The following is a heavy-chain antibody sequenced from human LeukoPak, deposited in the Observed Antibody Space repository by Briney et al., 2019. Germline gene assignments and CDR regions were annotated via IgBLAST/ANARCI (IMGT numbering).Heavy chain of an antibody. D-gene: IGHD5-18*01. V-gene: IGHV3-7*01. CDR3: ARDGYNYVNRFDY. Sequence: TGGSLRLSCAVSVFTFMIYCMTCVREAREKGLVGGGNIKQDGSEKYYVDSVNGRFTISRDNANNSLYLQMNSLRAEDTAVYYCARDGYNYVNRFDYWGQGTLVTVSS. CDR1: VFTFMIYC. J-gene: IGHJ4*02. CDR2: IKQDGSEK.